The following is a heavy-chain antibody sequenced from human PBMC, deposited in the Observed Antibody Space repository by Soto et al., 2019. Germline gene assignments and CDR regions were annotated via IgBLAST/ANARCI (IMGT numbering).Heavy chain of an antibody. Sequence: QLQLQESGPGLVKPSETLSLTCTVSGGSISSSSYYWGWIRQPPGKGLEWIGSIYYSGSTYYNPSLKSRVTISVDTSKNQFSLKLSSVTAADTAVYYCARLDGDYVDYYYGMDVWGQGTTVTVSS. D-gene: IGHD4-17*01. V-gene: IGHV4-39*01. J-gene: IGHJ6*02. CDR3: ARLDGDYVDYYYGMDV. CDR2: IYYSGST. CDR1: GGSISSSSYY.